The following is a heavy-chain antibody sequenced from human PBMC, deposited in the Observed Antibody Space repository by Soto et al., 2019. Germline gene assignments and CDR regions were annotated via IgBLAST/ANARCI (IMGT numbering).Heavy chain of an antibody. J-gene: IGHJ6*02. CDR2: IHYSGST. D-gene: IGHD2-2*01. V-gene: IGHV4-59*01. Sequence: SETLSLTCTVSGGSISSYYWSWIRQSPGKRLEWIGYIHYSGSTKSNHSLKSRVTISVDTSRNQVSLKLSSVTAADSAVYFCARARYQLLHPYYYGMDVWGQGTTVTVSS. CDR3: ARARYQLLHPYYYGMDV. CDR1: GGSISSYY.